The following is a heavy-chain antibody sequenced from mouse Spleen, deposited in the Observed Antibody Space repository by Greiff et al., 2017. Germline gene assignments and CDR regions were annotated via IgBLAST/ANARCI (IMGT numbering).Heavy chain of an antibody. V-gene: IGHV5-9-3*01. Sequence: EVQVVESGGGLVKPGGSLKLSCAASGFTFSSYAMSWVRQTPEKRLEWVATISSGGSYTYYPDSVKGRFTISRDNAKNTLYLQMSSLRSEDTAMYYCARHNWFDYWGQGTTLTVSS. D-gene: IGHD4-1*01. J-gene: IGHJ2*01. CDR2: ISSGGSYT. CDR1: GFTFSSYA. CDR3: ARHNWFDY.